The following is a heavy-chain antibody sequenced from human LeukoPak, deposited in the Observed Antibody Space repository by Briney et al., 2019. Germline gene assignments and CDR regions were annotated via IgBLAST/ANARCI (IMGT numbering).Heavy chain of an antibody. CDR3: ARDNGGGQL. Sequence: ASVKVSCKASGYTFSSYDINWVRQATGQGLEWMGIINPSGGSTSYAQKFQGRVTMTRDTSTSTVYMELSSLRSEDTAVYYCARDNGGGQLWGQGTLVTVSS. V-gene: IGHV1-46*01. CDR2: INPSGGST. CDR1: GYTFSSYD. J-gene: IGHJ4*02. D-gene: IGHD1-1*01.